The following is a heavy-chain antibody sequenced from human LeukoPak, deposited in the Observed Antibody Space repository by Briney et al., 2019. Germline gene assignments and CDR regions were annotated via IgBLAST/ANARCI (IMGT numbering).Heavy chain of an antibody. Sequence: SETLSLTCTVSGGSISSSSYYWGWIRQPPGKGLEWIGSIYYSGSTYYNPSLKSRVTISVDTSKNQFSLKLSSVTAADTAVYYCARAPPITIFGVVYAFDIWGQGTMVTVSS. J-gene: IGHJ3*02. D-gene: IGHD3-3*01. CDR1: GGSISSSSYY. CDR2: IYYSGST. V-gene: IGHV4-39*07. CDR3: ARAPPITIFGVVYAFDI.